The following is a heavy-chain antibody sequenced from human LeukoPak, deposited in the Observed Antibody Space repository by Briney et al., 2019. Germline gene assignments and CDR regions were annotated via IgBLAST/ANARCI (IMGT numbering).Heavy chain of an antibody. Sequence: PSETLPLTCTVSGVFINSNTYSWGWIRQPPGGGLEWIGTISYTGNTYYNSSLKSRLTISVDTSKTQFSLKLNSVTAADTAVYYCARSSGSHLLLLDYWGQGTLVTVSS. D-gene: IGHD6-25*01. J-gene: IGHJ4*02. CDR2: ISYTGNT. CDR3: ARSSGSHLLLLDY. CDR1: GVFINSNTYS. V-gene: IGHV4-39*01.